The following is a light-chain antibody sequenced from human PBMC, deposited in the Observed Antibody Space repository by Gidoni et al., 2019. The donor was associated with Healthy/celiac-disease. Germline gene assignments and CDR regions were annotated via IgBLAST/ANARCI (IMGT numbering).Light chain of an antibody. J-gene: IGKJ5*01. CDR2: GAS. V-gene: IGKV3-20*01. CDR1: QSVSSSY. Sequence: EIVLTPSPGTLSLSPGERATLSCRASQSVSSSYLAWYQQKPGQAPRLLIYGASSRATGIPDRFSGSGSGTDFTLTISRLEPEDFAVYYCQQYGSSPGITFGQXTRLEIK. CDR3: QQYGSSPGIT.